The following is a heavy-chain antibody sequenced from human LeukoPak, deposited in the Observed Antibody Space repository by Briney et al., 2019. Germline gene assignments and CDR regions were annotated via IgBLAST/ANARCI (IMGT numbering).Heavy chain of an antibody. D-gene: IGHD2-15*01. Sequence: PSETLSLTCTVSGGSISSSSYYWGWLRQPPGKGLEWNGSIYYSGNTYYNPSLKSPVTVSVDTSKNQFSLKLSSVTAADTAVYYCARLNFYCRGGSCYSFLSCFDYWGQGTLVTVSS. V-gene: IGHV4-39*01. J-gene: IGHJ4*02. CDR3: ARLNFYCRGGSCYSFLSCFDY. CDR1: GGSISSSSYY. CDR2: IYYSGNT.